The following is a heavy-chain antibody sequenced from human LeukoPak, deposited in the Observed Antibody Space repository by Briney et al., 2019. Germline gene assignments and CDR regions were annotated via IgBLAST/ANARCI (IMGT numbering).Heavy chain of an antibody. D-gene: IGHD1-7*01. V-gene: IGHV4-59*01. CDR2: IYYSGST. CDR1: GDSISSYY. Sequence: KTSETLSLTCTVSGDSISSYYWSWIRQPPGKGLEWIGYIYYSGSTNYNPSLKSRVTISVDTSKNQFSLKLSSVTAADTAVYYCARGGLELENDYWGQGTLVTVSS. CDR3: ARGGLELENDY. J-gene: IGHJ4*02.